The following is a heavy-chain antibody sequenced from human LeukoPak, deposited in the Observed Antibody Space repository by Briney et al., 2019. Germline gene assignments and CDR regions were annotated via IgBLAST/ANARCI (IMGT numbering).Heavy chain of an antibody. CDR2: ILPVLGVS. V-gene: IGHV1-69*04. J-gene: IGHJ3*02. CDR3: TREGVYAPDGSGYHRDAFDI. CDR1: GGSFSNYV. D-gene: IGHD3-22*01. Sequence: SVKVSCKASGGSFSNYVITWVRQAPGQGLEWMGRILPVLGVSNFAQKFQGRVTITANKSTNTAHMELSRLESGDTAVYYCTREGVYAPDGSGYHRDAFDIWGQGTVVIVSS.